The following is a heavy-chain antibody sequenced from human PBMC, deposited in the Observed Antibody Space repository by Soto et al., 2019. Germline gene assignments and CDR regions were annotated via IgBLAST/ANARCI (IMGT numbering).Heavy chain of an antibody. D-gene: IGHD1-26*01. CDR2: ISGSGGST. J-gene: IGHJ6*02. CDR1: GFTFSSYA. V-gene: IGHV3-23*01. CDR3: AKDVVGSYLCYYYGMDV. Sequence: EVQLLESGGGLVQPGGSLRLSCAASGFTFSSYAMSWVRQAPGKGLEWVSAISGSGGSTYYADSVKGRFTISRDNSKNTLYLQMNSVRAKDTAVYYCAKDVVGSYLCYYYGMDVWGQGTTVTVSS.